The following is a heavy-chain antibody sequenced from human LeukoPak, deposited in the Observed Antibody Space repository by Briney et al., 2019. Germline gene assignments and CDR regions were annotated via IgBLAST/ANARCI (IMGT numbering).Heavy chain of an antibody. D-gene: IGHD1/OR15-1a*01. CDR1: GGSFSGYY. J-gene: IGHJ4*02. CDR3: ARVEQGKFYYFDY. CDR2: INHSGST. V-gene: IGHV4-34*01. Sequence: SETLSLTCAVYGGSFSGYYWSWIRQPPGKGLEWIGEINHSGSTNYNPSLKSRVTISVDTSKNQFSLKLSSVTAADTAVYYCARVEQGKFYYFDYWGQGTLVTVSS.